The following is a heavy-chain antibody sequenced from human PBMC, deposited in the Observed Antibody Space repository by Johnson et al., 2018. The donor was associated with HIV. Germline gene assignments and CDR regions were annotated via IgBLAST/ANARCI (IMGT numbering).Heavy chain of an antibody. J-gene: IGHJ3*02. CDR3: ARDQRQHKEYAFDI. CDR1: GFTFNNYG. D-gene: IGHD2-21*01. CDR2: IWFDGSNK. V-gene: IGHV3-33*01. Sequence: VQLMESGGGVVQPGRSLRLSCAASGFTFNNYGMHWVRQAPGKGLEWVAVIWFDGSNKHYADSVKGRFTISRDNAKNSLYLQMNSLRAEDTAVYYCARDQRQHKEYAFDIWGQGTMVTVSS.